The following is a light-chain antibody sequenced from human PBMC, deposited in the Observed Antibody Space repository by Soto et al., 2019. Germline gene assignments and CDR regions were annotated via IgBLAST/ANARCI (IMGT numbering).Light chain of an antibody. V-gene: IGLV1-40*01. Sequence: QSVLTQPPSGSGAPGQRVTISCTGSSYNIGAGYDVHWYQQLPGTAPKLLIYANFNRPSGVPDRFSGSKSGTSASLAITGLQAEDEADYYCQSHDNSLSGYVFGPGTKLTVL. CDR2: ANF. CDR1: SYNIGAGYD. J-gene: IGLJ1*01. CDR3: QSHDNSLSGYV.